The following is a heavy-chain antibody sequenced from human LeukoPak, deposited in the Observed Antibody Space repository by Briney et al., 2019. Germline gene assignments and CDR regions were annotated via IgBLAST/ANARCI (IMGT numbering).Heavy chain of an antibody. J-gene: IGHJ5*02. D-gene: IGHD2-15*01. Sequence: ASVKVSCKASGYTFTSYYMHWVRQAPGQGLEWMGIINPSGGSTSYAQKFQGRVTMTRDTSTSTVYMELSSLRSEDTAVYYCARSGYCSGGSYYSGGDWFDPWGQGTLVTVSS. V-gene: IGHV1-46*01. CDR3: ARSGYCSGGSYYSGGDWFDP. CDR1: GYTFTSYY. CDR2: INPSGGST.